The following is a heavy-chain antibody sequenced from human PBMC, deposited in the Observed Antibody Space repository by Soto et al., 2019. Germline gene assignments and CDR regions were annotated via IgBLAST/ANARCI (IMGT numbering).Heavy chain of an antibody. CDR3: ARGPRVSSTGTGAH. J-gene: IGHJ4*02. Sequence: GGSLRLSCSVSGFTFRAYWMHWVRQVPGKGLTWVSRISDDGSTATYADSVKGRFVISRDNAKNSLYLEMNTLRADDSGLYYFARGPRVSSTGTGAHWGRGTLVTSPQ. CDR1: GFTFRAYW. V-gene: IGHV3-74*01. D-gene: IGHD1-1*01. CDR2: ISDDGSTA.